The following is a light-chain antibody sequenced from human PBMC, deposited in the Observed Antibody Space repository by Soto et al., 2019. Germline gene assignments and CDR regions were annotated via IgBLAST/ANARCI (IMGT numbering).Light chain of an antibody. J-gene: IGKJ4*01. CDR2: AAS. CDR1: QGISSY. CDR3: QQLNSYPQT. Sequence: DIPLTQSPSFLSASVGDRVTITCRASQGISSYLAWYQQKPGKAPKLLIYAASTLQSGVPSRFSGSGSGTEFTLTISSLQPEDFATYYYQQLNSYPQTFGGGTKVEIK. V-gene: IGKV1-9*01.